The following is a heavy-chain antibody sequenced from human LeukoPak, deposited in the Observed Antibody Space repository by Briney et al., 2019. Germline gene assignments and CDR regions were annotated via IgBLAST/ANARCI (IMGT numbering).Heavy chain of an antibody. Sequence: LTGGSLRLSCAASGFSFNSYAMHWVRQAPGKGLEWLAAISYDGSNTYHADSVKGRFTISKDSSNKTLHLEMTSLRPEDTAVYYCARDQLLWFGTLTYTFDKWGQGSLVTVSS. CDR1: GFSFNSYA. V-gene: IGHV3-30*04. D-gene: IGHD3-10*01. CDR2: ISYDGSNT. CDR3: ARDQLLWFGTLTYTFDK. J-gene: IGHJ4*02.